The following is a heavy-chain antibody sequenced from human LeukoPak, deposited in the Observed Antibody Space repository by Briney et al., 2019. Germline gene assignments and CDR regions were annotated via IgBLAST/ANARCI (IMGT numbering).Heavy chain of an antibody. D-gene: IGHD5-12*01. V-gene: IGHV3-7*01. J-gene: IGHJ4*02. Sequence: GGSLRLSCAVSGINSRGYWMAWVREAPGPGLEWVANMEQDGSEKYYMNSVKGRFAISRDNAKNSLYLEMNSLRVEDTAVYYCARDVGHNGYDLYDYWGQGTLVTVSS. CDR2: MEQDGSEK. CDR3: ARDVGHNGYDLYDY. CDR1: GINSRGYW.